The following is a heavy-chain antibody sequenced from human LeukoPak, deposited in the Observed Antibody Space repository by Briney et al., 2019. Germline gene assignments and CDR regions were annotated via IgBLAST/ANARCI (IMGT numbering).Heavy chain of an antibody. V-gene: IGHV7-4-1*02. D-gene: IGHD1-1*01. CDR1: GYSFTSHA. CDR2: INTNTGNP. Sequence: GASVKVSCKGSGYSFTSHAINWVRQAPGQGLEWMGWINTNTGNPTYAQDFTGRFVFSLDTSVSTAYLQISSLKAEDTAVYYCARDFTGAWKPKYHWGQGTLVTVSS. J-gene: IGHJ5*02. CDR3: ARDFTGAWKPKYH.